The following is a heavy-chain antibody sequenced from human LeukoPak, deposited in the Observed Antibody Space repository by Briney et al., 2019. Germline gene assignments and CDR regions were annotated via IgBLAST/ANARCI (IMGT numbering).Heavy chain of an antibody. CDR1: GFTFSSYS. V-gene: IGHV3-21*01. CDR2: ISSSSSYI. Sequence: PGGSLRLSCAASGFTFSSYSMNWVRQAPGKGLEWVSSISSSSSYIYYADSVKGRFTISRDNAKISLYLQMNSLRAEDTAVYYCARDGGPTYYDILTGYYMSSYYYYYMDVWGKGTTVTVSS. CDR3: ARDGGPTYYDILTGYYMSSYYYYYMDV. J-gene: IGHJ6*03. D-gene: IGHD3-9*01.